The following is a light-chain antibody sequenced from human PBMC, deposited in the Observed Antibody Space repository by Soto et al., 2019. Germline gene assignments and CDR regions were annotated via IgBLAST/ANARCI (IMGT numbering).Light chain of an antibody. J-gene: IGKJ1*01. CDR1: QSVNNN. CDR2: GAS. Sequence: ETLMTQSPATLSASSGERATMFCRASQSVNNNLAWHPQRLGQAPSVLISGASTRATGIPAGFTGSGSGTEFILSITSLQSEDSAVYYCQEYNTWPWTVGQGTKVDSK. V-gene: IGKV3-15*01. CDR3: QEYNTWPWT.